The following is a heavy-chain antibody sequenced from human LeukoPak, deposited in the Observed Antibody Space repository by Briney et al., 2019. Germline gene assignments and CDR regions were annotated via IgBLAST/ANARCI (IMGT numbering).Heavy chain of an antibody. CDR3: AKGVWTDYTITHFDY. D-gene: IGHD3/OR15-3a*01. Sequence: GGSLRLSCAASGFSFSSYAMSWVRQAPGKGLEWVSSISGSGSKTYYADSVKGRFTLSRDNSKNTLYLQMNSLRAEDTAVYYCAKGVWTDYTITHFDYWGQGTLVTVSS. J-gene: IGHJ4*02. CDR2: ISGSGSKT. V-gene: IGHV3-23*01. CDR1: GFSFSSYA.